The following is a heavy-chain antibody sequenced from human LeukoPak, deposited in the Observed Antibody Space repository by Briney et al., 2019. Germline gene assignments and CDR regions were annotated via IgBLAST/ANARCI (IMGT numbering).Heavy chain of an antibody. V-gene: IGHV3-30-3*01. Sequence: PGRSLRLSCAASGFTFSTYFMHWVRQAPGKGLEWVAVIASDGSHTSYVESVKGRFTISRDNSKNTLYLQMNSLRAEDTAVYFCARERQDTIVHSGAFDIWGQGTMVTVSS. CDR3: ARERQDTIVHSGAFDI. D-gene: IGHD3-10*01. CDR1: GFTFSTYF. J-gene: IGHJ3*02. CDR2: IASDGSHT.